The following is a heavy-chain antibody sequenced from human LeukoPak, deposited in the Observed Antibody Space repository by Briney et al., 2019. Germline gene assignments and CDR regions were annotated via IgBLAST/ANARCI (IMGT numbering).Heavy chain of an antibody. V-gene: IGHV4-59*01. CDR2: IYYSGST. D-gene: IGHD7-27*01. CDR1: GGSISSYY. Sequence: PSETLSLTCTVSGGSISSYYWSWIRQPPGKGLEWIGYIYYSGSTNYNPSLKSRVTISVDTSKNQFSLKLSSVTAADTAVYYCAREITLGSFDYWGQGTLVIVSS. J-gene: IGHJ4*02. CDR3: AREITLGSFDY.